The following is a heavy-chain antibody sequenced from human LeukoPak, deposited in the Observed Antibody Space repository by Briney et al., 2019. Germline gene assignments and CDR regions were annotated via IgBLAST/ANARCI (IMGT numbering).Heavy chain of an antibody. D-gene: IGHD3-22*01. CDR3: ASDYYDSSSDY. V-gene: IGHV3-48*01. J-gene: IGHJ4*02. CDR2: ISSSSSTI. CDR1: GFTFSSYS. Sequence: GGSLGLSCAASGFTFSSYSMNWVRQAPGKGLEWVSYISSSSSTIYYADSVKGRFTISRDNAKNSLYLQMNSLRAEDTAVYYCASDYYDSSSDYWGQGTLVTVSS.